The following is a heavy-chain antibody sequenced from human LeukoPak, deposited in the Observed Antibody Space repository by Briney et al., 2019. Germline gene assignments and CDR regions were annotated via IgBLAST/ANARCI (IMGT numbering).Heavy chain of an antibody. J-gene: IGHJ6*03. V-gene: IGHV4-39*01. D-gene: IGHD6-13*01. CDR3: ARHRGLGSSWSPHYSYMDV. Sequence: SETLSLTCTVSGGSISSSSYYWGWIRQPPGKGLEWIGSIYYSGSTYYNPSLKSRVTISVDTSKNQFSLKLSSVTAADTAVYYCARHRGLGSSWSPHYSYMDVWGKGTTVTVSS. CDR1: GGSISSSSYY. CDR2: IYYSGST.